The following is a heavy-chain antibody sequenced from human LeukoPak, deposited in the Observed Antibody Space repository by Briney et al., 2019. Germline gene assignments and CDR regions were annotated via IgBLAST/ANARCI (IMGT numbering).Heavy chain of an antibody. D-gene: IGHD6-13*01. Sequence: SETLSLTCTVSGGSISSYYWTWIRQPPEKGLECIGYIYHSGSTNYNPSLKSRVTISIDTSKSQFSLKLTSVTAADTAVYFCARGTSSWPYYFDYWGQGTLVTVSS. CDR1: GGSISSYY. V-gene: IGHV4-59*01. CDR2: IYHSGST. J-gene: IGHJ4*02. CDR3: ARGTSSWPYYFDY.